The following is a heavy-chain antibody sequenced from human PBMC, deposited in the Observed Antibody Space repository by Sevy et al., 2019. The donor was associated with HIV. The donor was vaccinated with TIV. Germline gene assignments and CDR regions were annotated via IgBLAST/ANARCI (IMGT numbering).Heavy chain of an antibody. CDR3: AKDRCTGDVCENYYYALDI. Sequence: GGSLRLSCAASGFTFNSYAIHWVRQAPGKGLEWVAVISKDGRTKYYAESVKGRFTISRDNSKNTLNLQMNSLRAEDTAEFYCAKDRCTGDVCENYYYALDIWGQGTTVTVSS. D-gene: IGHD2-8*02. V-gene: IGHV3-30*18. CDR2: ISKDGRTK. J-gene: IGHJ6*02. CDR1: GFTFNSYA.